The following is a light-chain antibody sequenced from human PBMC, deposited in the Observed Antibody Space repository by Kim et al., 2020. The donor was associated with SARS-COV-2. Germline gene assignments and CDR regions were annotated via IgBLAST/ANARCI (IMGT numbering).Light chain of an antibody. CDR2: YDS. V-gene: IGLV3-21*04. CDR3: HVWDGSSDHYV. Sequence: SYELTQPPSVSVAPGKTASITCGGNNIGSKSVHWYQQKSGQAPVLVIYYDSDRPSGIPERFSGSNSGSTATLTISRVEAGDEADYYCHVWDGSSDHYVFGTGTKVTVL. CDR1: NIGSKS. J-gene: IGLJ1*01.